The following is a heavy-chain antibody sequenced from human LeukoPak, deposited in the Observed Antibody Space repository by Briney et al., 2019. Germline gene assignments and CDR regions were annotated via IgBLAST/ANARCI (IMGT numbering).Heavy chain of an antibody. CDR2: ISWDGGST. Sequence: PGGSLRLSCAASGFTFDDYAMHWVRQAPGKGLEWVSLISWDGGSTYYADSVKGRFTISRDNSKNSLYLQMNSLRAEDTALYYCAKDIGIGGEMATFDYWGQGTLVTVSS. CDR3: AKDIGIGGEMATFDY. CDR1: GFTFDDYA. D-gene: IGHD5-24*01. V-gene: IGHV3-43D*03. J-gene: IGHJ4*02.